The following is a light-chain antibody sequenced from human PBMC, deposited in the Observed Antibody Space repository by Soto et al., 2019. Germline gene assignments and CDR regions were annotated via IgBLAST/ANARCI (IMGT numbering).Light chain of an antibody. Sequence: EIVLTQSPATLSLSPGERATLSCTASQSVSSYLAWYQQKPGQTPRLLIFGASNRAAGIPARFSGSGSGTDFTLTINNLEPEDFAVYYCQQRSNWPRWTFGQGTKVEMK. CDR3: QQRSNWPRWT. V-gene: IGKV3-11*01. CDR1: QSVSSY. CDR2: GAS. J-gene: IGKJ1*01.